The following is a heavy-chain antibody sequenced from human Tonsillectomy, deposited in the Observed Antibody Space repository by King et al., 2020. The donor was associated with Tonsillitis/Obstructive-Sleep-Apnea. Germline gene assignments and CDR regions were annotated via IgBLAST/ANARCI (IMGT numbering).Heavy chain of an antibody. CDR3: ARERSGGSSYYFDY. J-gene: IGHJ4*02. CDR1: VGTVSSYA. V-gene: IGHV1-69*12. Sequence: QLVQSGSEVKKPGSSVKVSCKASVGTVSSYAINWVRQAPGQGLEWMGGIIPIFGTADYAQKFQGRVTITADESTSTAYMEVISLRSEDTAVYYCARERSGGSSYYFDYWGQGTLVIVSS. D-gene: IGHD2-15*01. CDR2: IIPIFGTA.